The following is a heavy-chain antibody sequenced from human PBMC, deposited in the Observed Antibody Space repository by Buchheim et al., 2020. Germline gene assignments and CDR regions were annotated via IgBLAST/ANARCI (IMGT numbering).Heavy chain of an antibody. D-gene: IGHD4-17*01. J-gene: IGHJ5*02. Sequence: EVQLVESGGDLVQPGRSLRLSCAASGFTFDDYAMHWVRQAPGKGLEWVSSISWNGGGIGYADSVKGRFTISRDNARNSLYLQMNSLRPEDTAFYYCAKGALGTTVTTNWFDPWGQGTL. CDR1: GFTFDDYA. V-gene: IGHV3-9*01. CDR3: AKGALGTTVTTNWFDP. CDR2: ISWNGGGI.